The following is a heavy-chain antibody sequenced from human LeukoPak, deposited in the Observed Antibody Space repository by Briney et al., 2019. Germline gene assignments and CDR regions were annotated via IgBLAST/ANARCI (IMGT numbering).Heavy chain of an antibody. CDR3: ARAPTAYCLSTNCQPYFDY. CDR2: IYIGGST. Sequence: SETLSLTCTVSGGSISSYYWSWIRQPAGEGLEWIGRIYIGGSTNYNPSLKSRVTLSIETPKNQFSLELTSVTAADTAVYYCARAPTAYCLSTNCQPYFDYWGQGILVTVSS. V-gene: IGHV4-4*07. J-gene: IGHJ4*02. CDR1: GGSISSYY. D-gene: IGHD2-2*01.